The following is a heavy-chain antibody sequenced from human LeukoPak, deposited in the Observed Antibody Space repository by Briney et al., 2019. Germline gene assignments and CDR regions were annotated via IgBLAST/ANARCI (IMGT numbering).Heavy chain of an antibody. D-gene: IGHD7-27*01. V-gene: IGHV3-30*04. CDR1: GFTFSSYA. CDR3: AKDHLGYYYMDV. Sequence: GRSLRLSCAASGFTFSSYAMHWVRQAPGKGLEWVAVISYDGSNKYYADSVKGRFTISRDNSKNTLYLQMNSLRAEDTAVYYCAKDHLGYYYMDVWGKGTTVTVSS. CDR2: ISYDGSNK. J-gene: IGHJ6*03.